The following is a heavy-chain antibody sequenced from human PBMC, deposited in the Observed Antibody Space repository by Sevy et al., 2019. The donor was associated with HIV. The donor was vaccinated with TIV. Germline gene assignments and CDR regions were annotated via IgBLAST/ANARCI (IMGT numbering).Heavy chain of an antibody. J-gene: IGHJ6*03. CDR2: VYYRGTT. V-gene: IGHV4-59*01. D-gene: IGHD3-3*01. Sequence: SETLSLTCSVSGGSISSYYWSWIRQPPGKRLEYIAYVYYRGTTNYNPSLKSRVTISVDTSKNQISLMLNSVTAADTAIYYCARLSWSGYSPSIYNYYDFFYMDVWGKGTTVTVSS. CDR1: GGSISSYY. CDR3: ARLSWSGYSPSIYNYYDFFYMDV.